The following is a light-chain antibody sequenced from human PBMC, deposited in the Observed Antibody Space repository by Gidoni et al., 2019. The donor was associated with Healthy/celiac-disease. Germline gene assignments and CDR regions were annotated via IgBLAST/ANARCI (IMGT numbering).Light chain of an antibody. CDR1: SSDVGTYNL. CDR3: CSYAGSSTWV. Sequence: QSALTQPASESGSPVQSLTISCTGTSSDVGTYNLVSWYQQHPGKAPKLMIYEGTKRPPGVSNRFSGSKSGNTASLTISGLQAEDEADYYCCSYAGSSTWVFGGGTKLTVL. V-gene: IGLV2-23*01. CDR2: EGT. J-gene: IGLJ3*02.